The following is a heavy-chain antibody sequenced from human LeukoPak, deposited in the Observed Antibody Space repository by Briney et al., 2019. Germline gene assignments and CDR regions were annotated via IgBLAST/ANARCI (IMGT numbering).Heavy chain of an antibody. J-gene: IGHJ6*02. CDR2: FDPEDGET. CDR3: ATVAGPAGYYGMDV. Sequence: ASVKVSCKVSGYTLTELSMHWVRQAPGKGLEWMGGFDPEDGETIYAQKFQGRVTMTEDTSTHTAYMELSSLRSEDTAVYYCATVAGPAGYYGMDVWGQGTTVTVSS. D-gene: IGHD6-13*01. CDR1: GYTLTELS. V-gene: IGHV1-24*01.